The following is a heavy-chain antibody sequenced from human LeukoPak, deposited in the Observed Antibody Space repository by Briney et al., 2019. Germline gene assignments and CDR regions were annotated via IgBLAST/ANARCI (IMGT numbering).Heavy chain of an antibody. CDR1: GFTFSSYA. Sequence: GGSLRLSCAASGFTFSSYAMHWVRQAPGKGLEHVSAISYNWGSTYYGNSVKGRFTISRDNSKNTLYLQMNTLRAEDTAVYYCARDRHKYNYDSGGYPPYWGQGTLVTVSS. D-gene: IGHD3-22*01. CDR3: ARDRHKYNYDSGGYPPY. J-gene: IGHJ4*02. CDR2: ISYNWGST. V-gene: IGHV3-64*01.